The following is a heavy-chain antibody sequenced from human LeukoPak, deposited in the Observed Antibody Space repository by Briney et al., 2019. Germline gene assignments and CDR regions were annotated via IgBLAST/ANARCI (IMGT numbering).Heavy chain of an antibody. V-gene: IGHV3-48*03. Sequence: GGSLRLSCAASGFTFSSYEMNWVRQAPGKGLEWVSYISSSGSTIYYADSVKGRFTISRDNAKNSLYLQMNSLRAEDTAVYYCARVGYYDSSGYYHFDYWGQGTLVTASS. CDR1: GFTFSSYE. D-gene: IGHD3-22*01. CDR3: ARVGYYDSSGYYHFDY. J-gene: IGHJ4*02. CDR2: ISSSGSTI.